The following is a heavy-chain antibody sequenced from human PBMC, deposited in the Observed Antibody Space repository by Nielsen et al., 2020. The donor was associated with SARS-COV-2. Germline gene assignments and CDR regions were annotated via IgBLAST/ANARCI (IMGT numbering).Heavy chain of an antibody. CDR3: AKDGYNYDYFDY. V-gene: IGHV3-23*01. Sequence: GESLKISCAGSGLTFSSYDMSWVRQAPGKGLEWVSAISGSGGSTYYADSVKGRFTISRDNSKNTLYLQMNSLRAEDTAVYYCAKDGYNYDYFDYWGQGTLVTVSS. J-gene: IGHJ4*02. D-gene: IGHD5-24*01. CDR1: GLTFSSYD. CDR2: ISGSGGST.